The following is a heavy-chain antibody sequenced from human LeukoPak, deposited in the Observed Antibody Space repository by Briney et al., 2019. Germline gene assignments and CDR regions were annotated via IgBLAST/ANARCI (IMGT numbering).Heavy chain of an antibody. D-gene: IGHD4-23*01. Sequence: GGSLRLSCTASGFSFSNFGMHWVRLAPGKGLEWVTLIYYDGTNRYYADSVKGRFTVSRDNSNNTVYLQMNSLRVEDTAVYYCARQTTVATDFWGQGTLVTVSS. CDR2: IYYDGTNR. J-gene: IGHJ4*02. V-gene: IGHV3-33*01. CDR1: GFSFSNFG. CDR3: ARQTTVATDF.